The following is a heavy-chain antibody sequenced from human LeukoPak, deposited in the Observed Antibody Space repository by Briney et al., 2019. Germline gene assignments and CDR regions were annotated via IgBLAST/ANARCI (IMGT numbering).Heavy chain of an antibody. Sequence: SETLSLTCSVSVASLSNYYWSWIRQPPGKGLEWIGYIYYSGNTNYHPSLKSRVTLSIDTSKNQFSLRLTSVTAADAAVYYCARSLDRSGWYFGVNWGQGTLVTVSS. D-gene: IGHD6-19*01. CDR2: IYYSGNT. J-gene: IGHJ1*01. CDR1: VASLSNYY. V-gene: IGHV4-59*01. CDR3: ARSLDRSGWYFGVN.